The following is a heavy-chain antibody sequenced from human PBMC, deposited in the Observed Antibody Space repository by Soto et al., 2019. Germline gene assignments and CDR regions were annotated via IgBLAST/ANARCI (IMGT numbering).Heavy chain of an antibody. V-gene: IGHV3-30*03. J-gene: IGHJ5*02. CDR3: AVTTGSGGFDP. Sequence: QVQRVESGGGVVQPGRSLSLSCAASGFTFSSHGMHWVRQAPGKGLEWVAVISYDGSNKYSADSVKGRFTTSRDNSKNTLYLQMNSLRTEDTAVYYCAVTTGSGGFDPWGQGTLVTVS. CDR1: GFTFSSHG. CDR2: ISYDGSNK. D-gene: IGHD3-10*01.